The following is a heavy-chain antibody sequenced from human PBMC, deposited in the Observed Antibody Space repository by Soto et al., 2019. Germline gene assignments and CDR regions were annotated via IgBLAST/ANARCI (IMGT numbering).Heavy chain of an antibody. CDR3: ARSREFDY. J-gene: IGHJ4*02. Sequence: SETLSLTCVVSGGCLSGETYSWNWIRQPPGKGLEWIGYIFPSGTTYYNPSLKSRVTISIDVSKNQFSLSLRSLTAADTAVYYCARSREFDYWSQGTLVTVSS. CDR2: IFPSGTT. V-gene: IGHV4-30-2*01. CDR1: GGCLSGETYS.